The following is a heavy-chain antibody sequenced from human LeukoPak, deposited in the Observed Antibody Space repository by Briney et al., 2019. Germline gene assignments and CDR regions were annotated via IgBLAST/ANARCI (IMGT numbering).Heavy chain of an antibody. Sequence: PGGSLRLLCAVSGFTYSGYNLNWVRRARGKGLEWVSYISSSGSTIYYADSVKGRFTISRDNAKNSLFLQMNSLRAEDTAVYYCARDLDPLNYWGQGTLVTVSS. CDR1: GFTYSGYN. D-gene: IGHD3/OR15-3a*01. V-gene: IGHV3-48*01. J-gene: IGHJ4*02. CDR2: ISSSGSTI. CDR3: ARDLDPLNY.